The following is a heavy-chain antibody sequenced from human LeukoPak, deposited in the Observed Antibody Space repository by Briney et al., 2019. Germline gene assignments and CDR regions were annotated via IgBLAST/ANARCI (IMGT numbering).Heavy chain of an antibody. CDR3: AKIGYYYDSSGYYLTPTYYFDY. J-gene: IGHJ4*02. V-gene: IGHV3-23*01. CDR1: GFTFSSYA. CDR2: ISGSGGST. D-gene: IGHD3-22*01. Sequence: GGSLRLSCAASGFTFSSYAMSWVRQAPGKGLEWVSAISGSGGSTYYADSVKGRFTISRDNSKNTLYLQMNSLRAEDTAVYYCAKIGYYYDSSGYYLTPTYYFDYWGQGTLVTVPS.